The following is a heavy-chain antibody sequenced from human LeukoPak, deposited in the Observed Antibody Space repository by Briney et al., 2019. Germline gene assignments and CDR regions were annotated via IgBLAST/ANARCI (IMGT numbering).Heavy chain of an antibody. J-gene: IGHJ4*02. D-gene: IGHD3-9*01. Sequence: GGSLRLSCAASGFTFSNAWMTWVRQAPGKGLEWVGRIKSKTDGGTTDYAAPVKGRFTISRDDSKNTLFLRMNSLKTEDTAVYYCTTRLLRYFDWLLSYDYWGQGTLVTVSS. V-gene: IGHV3-15*01. CDR1: GFTFSNAW. CDR2: IKSKTDGGTT. CDR3: TTRLLRYFDWLLSYDY.